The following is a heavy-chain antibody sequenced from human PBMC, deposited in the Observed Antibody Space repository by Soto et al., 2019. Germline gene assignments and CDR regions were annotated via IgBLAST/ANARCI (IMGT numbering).Heavy chain of an antibody. D-gene: IGHD3-16*01. Sequence: QVQLVESGGGVVQPGRSLRLSCAASGFTFSSYGMHWVRQAPGKGLEWVAVISYDGSNKYYADSVKGRFTIFRDNSKNTLYLQMNSLRAEDTAVYYCAKDRLGHYGMDVWGQGTTVTVSS. CDR3: AKDRLGHYGMDV. CDR2: ISYDGSNK. CDR1: GFTFSSYG. V-gene: IGHV3-30*18. J-gene: IGHJ6*02.